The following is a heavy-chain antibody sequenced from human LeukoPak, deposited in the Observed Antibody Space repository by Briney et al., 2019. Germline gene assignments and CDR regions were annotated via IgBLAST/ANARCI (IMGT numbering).Heavy chain of an antibody. CDR2: IYYSGST. Sequence: SETLSLTCTVSGGSISSSSYYWGWIRQPPGKGLEWIGSIYYSGSTYYNASLKSRVTMSVDTSKNLFSLKLTSVTAADTAVYYCARGPYCGGDCYFDSWGQGTLVTVSS. J-gene: IGHJ4*02. CDR1: GGSISSSSYY. CDR3: ARGPYCGGDCYFDS. D-gene: IGHD2-21*02. V-gene: IGHV4-39*07.